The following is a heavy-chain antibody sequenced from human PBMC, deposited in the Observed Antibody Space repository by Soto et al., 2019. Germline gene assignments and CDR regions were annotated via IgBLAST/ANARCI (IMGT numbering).Heavy chain of an antibody. CDR2: ISSSSENI. CDR1: GFTFTSFA. D-gene: IGHD2-21*02. J-gene: IGHJ4*01. Sequence: TGGSLRLSCAASGFTFTSFAVNWVRQPPGKGLQWISYISSSSENIYYADSVKGRFTVSRDNAKNTLFLQMNSLRDDDSAIYYCARLPKGSVVTGWGQGSLVTVSS. V-gene: IGHV3-48*02. CDR3: ARLPKGSVVTG.